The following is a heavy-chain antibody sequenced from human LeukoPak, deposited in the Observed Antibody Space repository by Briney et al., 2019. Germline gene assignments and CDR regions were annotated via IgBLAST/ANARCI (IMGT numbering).Heavy chain of an antibody. D-gene: IGHD5-24*01. CDR3: AKDWGVGYIQYYFDY. CDR2: ISGSGGST. J-gene: IGHJ4*02. CDR1: GFTFSSYA. V-gene: IGHV3-23*01. Sequence: PGGSLRLSCAASGFTFSSYAMSWVRQAPGKGLEWVSAISGSGGSTYYADSVKGRFTISRDNSKNTLYLQMNSLGAEDTAVYYCAKDWGVGYIQYYFDYWGQGTLVAVSS.